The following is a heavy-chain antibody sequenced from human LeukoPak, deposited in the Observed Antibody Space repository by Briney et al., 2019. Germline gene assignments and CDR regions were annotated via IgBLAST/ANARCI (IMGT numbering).Heavy chain of an antibody. CDR2: ISSSSSTL. V-gene: IGHV3-48*01. J-gene: IGHJ4*02. CDR1: GFTFSSYS. D-gene: IGHD4-17*01. Sequence: GGSLRLSCAASGFTFSSYSMNWVRQAPGKGLEWISYISSSSSTLYYADSVKGRFTISRDNAKNSLYLQMNSLRAEDTAVYYCARDSHGDYGTDYWGQGALVTVSS. CDR3: ARDSHGDYGTDY.